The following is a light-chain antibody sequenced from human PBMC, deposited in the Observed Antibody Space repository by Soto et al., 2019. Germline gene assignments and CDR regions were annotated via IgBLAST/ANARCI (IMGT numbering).Light chain of an antibody. CDR3: QQANSFPIT. V-gene: IGKV3-11*01. CDR1: QSVSSY. J-gene: IGKJ5*01. CDR2: GAS. Sequence: IVLTQSPATLSLSPWERATLSCRASQSVSSYLAWYQQKPGQAPRLLIYGASTRATDIPARFSGSGSGTDFTLTISSLQPEDFATYYCQQANSFPITFGQGTRLEIK.